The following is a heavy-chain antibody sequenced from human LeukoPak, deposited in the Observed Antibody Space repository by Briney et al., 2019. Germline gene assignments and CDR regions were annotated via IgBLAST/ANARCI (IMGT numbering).Heavy chain of an antibody. D-gene: IGHD3-10*01. CDR3: ARGGGELLWFGELFPFDY. V-gene: IGHV1-2*06. J-gene: IGHJ4*02. Sequence: GASVKVSCKASGYTFTCYYMHWVRQTPGQGLEWMGRINPNSGGTNYAQKFQGRVTMTRDTSISTAYMELSRLRSDDTAVYYCARGGGELLWFGELFPFDYWGQGTLVTVSS. CDR1: GYTFTCYY. CDR2: INPNSGGT.